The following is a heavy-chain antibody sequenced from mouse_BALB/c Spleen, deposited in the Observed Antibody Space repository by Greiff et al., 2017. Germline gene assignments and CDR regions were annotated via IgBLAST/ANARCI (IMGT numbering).Heavy chain of an antibody. CDR3: AREVRYYFDY. D-gene: IGHD2-14*01. V-gene: IGHV1S137*01. Sequence: QVQLQQSGAELVRPGVSVKISCKGSGYTFTDYAMHWVKQSHAKSLEWIGVISTYYGDASYNQKFKGKATMTVDKSSSTAYMELARLTSEDSAIYYCAREVRYYFDYWGQGTTLTVSS. J-gene: IGHJ2*01. CDR1: GYTFTDYA. CDR2: ISTYYGDA.